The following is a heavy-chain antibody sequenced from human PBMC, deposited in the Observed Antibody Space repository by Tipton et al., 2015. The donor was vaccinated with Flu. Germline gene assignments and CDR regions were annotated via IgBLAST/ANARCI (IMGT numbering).Heavy chain of an antibody. CDR2: IDPKTGGT. V-gene: IGHV1-46*02. D-gene: IGHD2-15*01. CDR3: VRFSGGGARATFDV. Sequence: QVQLVQSGAEVKKPGASVNLSCKASGYTFNTFYLHWVRQAPGQGLEWLGVIDPKTGGTTYSEKLQGRLTMTTDSSTATVYMDLTSLRSEDTAIYYCVRFSGGGARATFDVWAQGTMVTVSS. CDR1: GYTFNTFY. J-gene: IGHJ3*01.